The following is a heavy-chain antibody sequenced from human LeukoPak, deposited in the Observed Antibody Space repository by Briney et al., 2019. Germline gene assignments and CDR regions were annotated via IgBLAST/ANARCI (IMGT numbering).Heavy chain of an antibody. J-gene: IGHJ3*02. Sequence: GGSLRLSCAASGFSFRSYAMGWVRQAPGKGLEWVSALNGGSGSTYYADSVKGRFTISRDNSENTLYLQMNSLRAEDTAVYYCAKDPQWLLLVGAFDIWGQGTMVTVSS. D-gene: IGHD3-22*01. CDR2: LNGGSGST. V-gene: IGHV3-23*01. CDR1: GFSFRSYA. CDR3: AKDPQWLLLVGAFDI.